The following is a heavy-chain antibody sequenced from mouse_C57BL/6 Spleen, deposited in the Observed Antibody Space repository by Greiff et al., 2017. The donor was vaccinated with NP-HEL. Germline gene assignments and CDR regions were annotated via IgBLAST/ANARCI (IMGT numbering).Heavy chain of an antibody. CDR3: ARPTGTRYFDY. D-gene: IGHD4-1*02. Sequence: EVKLMESGGGLVKPGGSLKLSCAASGFTFSDYGMHWVRQAPEKGLEWVAYISSGSSTIYYADTVKGRFTIARDNAKNTLFLQMTSLRSEDTAMYYCARPTGTRYFDYWGQGTTLTVSS. CDR2: ISSGSSTI. V-gene: IGHV5-17*01. CDR1: GFTFSDYG. J-gene: IGHJ2*01.